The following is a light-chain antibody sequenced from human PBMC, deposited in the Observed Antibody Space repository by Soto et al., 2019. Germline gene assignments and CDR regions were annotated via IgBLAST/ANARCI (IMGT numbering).Light chain of an antibody. Sequence: EIVLTQSPGTLSLSSGERATLSCRASQSISSSYLAWYQQKPGQAPRLLIYGASTRATGIPDRFSGSGSGTDFTLTISRLESEDFAVYYCQQYGSSPRTFGQGTKVDI. J-gene: IGKJ1*01. CDR3: QQYGSSPRT. V-gene: IGKV3-20*01. CDR1: QSISSSY. CDR2: GAS.